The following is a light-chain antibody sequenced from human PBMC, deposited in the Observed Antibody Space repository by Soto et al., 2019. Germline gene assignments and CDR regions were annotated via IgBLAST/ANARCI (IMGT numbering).Light chain of an antibody. Sequence: QSVLTQPASVSGSPGLSITISCTGTSSDVGSYNLVSWYQQHPGKAPKLMLYEVSKRPSGVSNRFSGSKSGNTASLTISGLQAEDEADYYCCSYAGSSTWVFGGGTQLTVL. CDR1: SSDVGSYNL. J-gene: IGLJ3*02. V-gene: IGLV2-23*02. CDR2: EVS. CDR3: CSYAGSSTWV.